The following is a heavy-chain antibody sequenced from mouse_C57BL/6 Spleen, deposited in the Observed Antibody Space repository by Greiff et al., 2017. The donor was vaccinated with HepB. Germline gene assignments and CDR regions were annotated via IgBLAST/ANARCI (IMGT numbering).Heavy chain of an antibody. CDR2: ISDGGSYT. V-gene: IGHV5-4*03. J-gene: IGHJ3*01. CDR3: ARAGGDDGWFAY. CDR1: GFTFSSYA. D-gene: IGHD2-12*01. Sequence: EVMLVESGGGLVKPGGSLKLSCAASGFTFSSYAMSWVRQTPEKRLEWVATISDGGSYTYYPDNVKGRFTISRDNAKNNLYLQMSHLKSEDTAMYYCARAGGDDGWFAYWGQGTLVTVSA.